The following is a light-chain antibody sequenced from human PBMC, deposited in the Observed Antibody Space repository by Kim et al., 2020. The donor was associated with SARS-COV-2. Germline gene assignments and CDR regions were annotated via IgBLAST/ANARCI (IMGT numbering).Light chain of an antibody. CDR2: DVS. V-gene: IGLV2-14*03. CDR3: SSYTSSSTPWV. Sequence: SITISCTGNSGDVGGYNYVSWYQQHPGKAPKLMIYDVSNRPSGVSNRFSGSKSGNTASLTISGLQAEDEADYYCSSYTSSSTPWVFGTGTKVTVL. CDR1: SGDVGGYNY. J-gene: IGLJ1*01.